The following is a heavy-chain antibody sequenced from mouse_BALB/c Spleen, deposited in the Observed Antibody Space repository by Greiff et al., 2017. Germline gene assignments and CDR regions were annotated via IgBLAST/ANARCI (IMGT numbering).Heavy chain of an antibody. CDR2: ISSGGGSS. CDR3: ARTGPYYFDD. Sequence: EVKLVESGGGLVKPGGSLKLSCAASGFAFSSYDMSWVRQTPEKRLEWVAYISSGGGSSYYPDTVKGRFTISRDNAKNTLYLQMSSLKSEDTAMYYCARTGPYYFDDWGQGTTLTVSS. J-gene: IGHJ2*01. V-gene: IGHV5-12-1*01. CDR1: GFAFSSYD. D-gene: IGHD4-1*01.